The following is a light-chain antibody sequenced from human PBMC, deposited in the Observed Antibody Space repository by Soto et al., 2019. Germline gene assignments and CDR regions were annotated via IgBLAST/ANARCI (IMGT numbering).Light chain of an antibody. CDR3: SSYTSTNSGV. CDR2: DVS. CDR1: SSDVGGYNY. J-gene: IGLJ3*02. Sequence: QSALTQSASVSGSPGQSITISCTGTSSDVGGYNYVSWYQQHPGKAPKLIIYDVSNRPSGVSTRFSGSKSDNTASLTISGLQAEDEADYSCSSYTSTNSGVFGGGTKLTVL. V-gene: IGLV2-14*01.